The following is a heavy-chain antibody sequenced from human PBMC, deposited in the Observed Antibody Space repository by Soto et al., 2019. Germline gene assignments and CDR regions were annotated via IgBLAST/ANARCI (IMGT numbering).Heavy chain of an antibody. J-gene: IGHJ3*02. V-gene: IGHV3-33*01. CDR2: IWYDGSNK. CDR1: GFTFSSYG. D-gene: IGHD3-10*01. CDR3: ATDLYTMVRGVIDAFDI. Sequence: QVQLVESGGGVVQPGRSLRLSCAASGFTFSSYGMHWVRQAPGKGLEWVAVIWYDGSNKYYADSVKGRFTISRDNSKNTLYLQMNSLRAEDTAVYYCATDLYTMVRGVIDAFDIWGQGTMVTVSS.